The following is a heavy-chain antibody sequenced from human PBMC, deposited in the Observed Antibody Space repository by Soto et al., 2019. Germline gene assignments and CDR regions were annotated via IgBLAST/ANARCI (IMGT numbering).Heavy chain of an antibody. CDR3: ARGSRIAAAGTRNSGDY. CDR1: GGSFSGYY. CDR2: INHSGST. J-gene: IGHJ4*02. Sequence: QVQLQQWGAGLLKPSETLSLTCAVYGGSFSGYYWSWIRQPPGKGLEWIGEINHSGSTNYNPSLKSRVTISVDTSKNQFSLKLSSVSAADTAVYYCARGSRIAAAGTRNSGDYWGQGTLVTVSS. D-gene: IGHD6-13*01. V-gene: IGHV4-34*01.